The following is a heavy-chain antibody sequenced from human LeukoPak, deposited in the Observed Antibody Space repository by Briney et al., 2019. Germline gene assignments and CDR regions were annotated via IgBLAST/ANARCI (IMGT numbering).Heavy chain of an antibody. J-gene: IGHJ6*02. CDR1: GGSFSGYY. CDR2: INHSGST. D-gene: IGHD5-12*01. Sequence: SETLSLTCAVYGGSFSGYYWSWIRQPPGKGLEWIGEINHSGSTNYNPSLKSRVTISVDTSKNQFSLKLSSVTAADTAVYYCARDQEDFMVAKDYYYYGMDVWGQGTTVTVSS. V-gene: IGHV4-34*01. CDR3: ARDQEDFMVAKDYYYYGMDV.